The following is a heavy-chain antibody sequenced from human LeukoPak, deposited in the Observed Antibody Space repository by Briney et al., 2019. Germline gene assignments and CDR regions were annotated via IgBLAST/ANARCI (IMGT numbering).Heavy chain of an antibody. CDR2: FGTRSTSI. J-gene: IGHJ4*02. D-gene: IGHD3-22*01. V-gene: IGHV3-21*01. CDR1: GFTFSGYS. CDR3: AREVSEGFDF. Sequence: PGGSLRLSCTASGFTFSGYSMNWVRQAPGKGLEWVSSFGTRSTSIYHAGSVKGRFAISRDNAKNSLYLQMNSLRAEDTALYYCAREVSEGFDFWGQGTLVTVSS.